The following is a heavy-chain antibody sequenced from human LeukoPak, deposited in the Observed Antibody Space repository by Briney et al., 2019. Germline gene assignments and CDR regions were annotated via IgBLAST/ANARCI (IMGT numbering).Heavy chain of an antibody. V-gene: IGHV4-30-2*01. D-gene: IGHD2-2*02. CDR1: GGSISSGGYY. CDR2: IHHSGST. J-gene: IGHJ4*02. CDR3: ARLKGIVVPAAIRGPGLDY. Sequence: SETLSLTCTVSGGSISSGGYYWSWIRQPPGKGLEWIGYIHHSGSTYYNPSLKSRVTISVDTSKNQFSLKLSSVTAADTAVYYCARLKGIVVPAAIRGPGLDYWGQGTLVTVSS.